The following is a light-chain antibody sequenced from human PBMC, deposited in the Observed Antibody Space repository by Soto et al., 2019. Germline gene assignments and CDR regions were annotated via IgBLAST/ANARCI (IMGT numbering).Light chain of an antibody. J-gene: IGLJ1*01. CDR3: SSFTSRFTFNYV. CDR2: EVT. Sequence: QSALTQPASVSGSPGQSITISCTGTSSDVGGYNYVSWYQQYPGKAPKILIYEVTTRPSGASDRFSGSKSGNTASLTISGLQAEDDADYYCSSFTSRFTFNYVFGTGTKLTVL. V-gene: IGLV2-14*01. CDR1: SSDVGGYNY.